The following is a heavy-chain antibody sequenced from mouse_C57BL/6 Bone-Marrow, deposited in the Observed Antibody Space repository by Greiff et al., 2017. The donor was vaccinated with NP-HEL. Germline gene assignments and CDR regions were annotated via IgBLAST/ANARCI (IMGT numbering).Heavy chain of an antibody. CDR3: AREDDYDDFDY. D-gene: IGHD2-4*01. J-gene: IGHJ2*01. CDR2: ISDGGSYT. CDR1: GFTFSSYA. Sequence: EVMLVESGGGLVKPGGSLKLSCAASGFTFSSYAMSWVRQTPEKRLEWVATISDGGSYTYSPDNVKGRFTISRDNAKNNLYLQMSHLKSEDTAMYYCAREDDYDDFDYWGQGTTLTVSS. V-gene: IGHV5-4*01.